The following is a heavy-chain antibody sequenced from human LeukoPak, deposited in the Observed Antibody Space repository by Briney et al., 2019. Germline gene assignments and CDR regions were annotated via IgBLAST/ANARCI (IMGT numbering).Heavy chain of an antibody. D-gene: IGHD5-18*01. Sequence: GGSLRLSCAASGFTFSDSYMTWVRQAPGKGVEWVAYISGSGHDINYSDSVKGRFTISRDNAKNSLYLQMSSLRVEDTAVYYCAKDPRDHSYGWSWRYFDYWGQGTLVTVSS. CDR3: AKDPRDHSYGWSWRYFDY. J-gene: IGHJ4*02. V-gene: IGHV3-11*04. CDR1: GFTFSDSY. CDR2: ISGSGHDI.